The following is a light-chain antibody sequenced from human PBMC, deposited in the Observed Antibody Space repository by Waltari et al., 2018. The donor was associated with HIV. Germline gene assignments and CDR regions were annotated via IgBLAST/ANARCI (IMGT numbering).Light chain of an antibody. Sequence: DIQMTQSPSTLSASVGDRVTITCRASQSISRWLALYQQKPGRAPNLLIYKASSLQSGVPSRFSGSGFGTDFTLTISSLQPDDSATYYCQQYNSYPLTFGGGTKVEIK. CDR1: QSISRW. J-gene: IGKJ4*01. V-gene: IGKV1-5*03. CDR2: KAS. CDR3: QQYNSYPLT.